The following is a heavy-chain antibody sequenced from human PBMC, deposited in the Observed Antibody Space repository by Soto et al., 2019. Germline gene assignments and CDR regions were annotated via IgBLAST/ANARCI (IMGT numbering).Heavy chain of an antibody. Sequence: SETLSLTCAVYGGSFSGYYWSWIRQPPGKGLEWIGEINHSGSTNYNPSLKSRVTISVDTSKNQFSLKLSSVTAADTAVYYCARHNYYDSSGYSRWGQGTLVTVSS. J-gene: IGHJ4*02. CDR3: ARHNYYDSSGYSR. V-gene: IGHV4-34*01. D-gene: IGHD3-22*01. CDR2: INHSGST. CDR1: GGSFSGYY.